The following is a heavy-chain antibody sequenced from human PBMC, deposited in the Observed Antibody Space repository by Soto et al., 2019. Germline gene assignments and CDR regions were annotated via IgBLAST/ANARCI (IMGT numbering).Heavy chain of an antibody. J-gene: IGHJ5*02. D-gene: IGHD3-22*01. Sequence: GASVKVSCKASGYTFTSYYMHWVRQAPGQGLEWMGIINPSGGSTSYAQKFQGRVTMTRDTSTSTVYMELSSLRSEDTAVYYCARGLPPYYYDSSGYYGNWFDPWGQGTLVTVSS. CDR3: ARGLPPYYYDSSGYYGNWFDP. CDR2: INPSGGST. CDR1: GYTFTSYY. V-gene: IGHV1-46*01.